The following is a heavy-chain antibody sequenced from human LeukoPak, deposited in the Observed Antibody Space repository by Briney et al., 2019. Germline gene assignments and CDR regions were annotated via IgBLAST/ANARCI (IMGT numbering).Heavy chain of an antibody. D-gene: IGHD3-10*01. CDR1: GFTFSSYG. Sequence: GRSLSLSCAASGFTFSSYGMHWLRQAPGKGLEWVAVISYDGSNKYYADSVKGRFTISRDNSNNTLYLQMNSLRAEDTAVYYCAKGGIGGSGTLDYWGQGTLVTVSS. CDR3: AKGGIGGSGTLDY. J-gene: IGHJ4*02. V-gene: IGHV3-30*18. CDR2: ISYDGSNK.